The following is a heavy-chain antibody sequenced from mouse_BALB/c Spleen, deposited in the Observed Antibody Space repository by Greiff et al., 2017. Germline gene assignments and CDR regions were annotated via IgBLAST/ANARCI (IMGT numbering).Heavy chain of an antibody. V-gene: IGHV2-2*02. D-gene: IGHD4-1*01. CDR3: ARNKGTGGVYAMDY. Sequence: VMLVESGPGLVQPSQSLSITCTVSGFSLTSYGVHWVRQSPGKGLEWLGVIWSGGSTDYNAAFISRLSISKDNSKSQVFFKMNSLQANDTAIYYCARNKGTGGVYAMDYWGQGTSVTVSS. J-gene: IGHJ4*01. CDR1: GFSLTSYG. CDR2: IWSGGST.